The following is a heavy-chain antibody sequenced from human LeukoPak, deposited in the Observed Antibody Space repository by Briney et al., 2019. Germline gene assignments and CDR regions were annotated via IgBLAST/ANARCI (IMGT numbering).Heavy chain of an antibody. J-gene: IGHJ5*02. CDR1: GGSFSGYY. CDR3: ARVAGKSGWFDP. CDR2: INHSGST. Sequence: SETLSLTCAVYGGSFSGYYWSWIRQPPGKGLEWIGEINHSGSTNYNPSLKSRVTISVDTSKNQFSLKLSSVTAADTAVYYCARVAGKSGWFDPWGQGTLVTVSS. V-gene: IGHV4-34*01.